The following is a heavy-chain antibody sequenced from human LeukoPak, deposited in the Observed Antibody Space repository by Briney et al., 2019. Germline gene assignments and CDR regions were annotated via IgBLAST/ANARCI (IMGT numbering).Heavy chain of an antibody. D-gene: IGHD2-21*02. CDR2: VNPNSGNT. CDR1: GTTFTSYD. V-gene: IGHV1-8*03. CDR3: ARDPHPCGGDCYTNGAFDI. Sequence: ASVKVSCKASGTTFTSYDINWVRQATGQGLEWMGYVNPNSGNTGYAQNLQGRVTITRTTSISTAYMEVSGLRSDDTAVYYCARDPHPCGGDCYTNGAFDIWGQGTLVTVSS. J-gene: IGHJ3*02.